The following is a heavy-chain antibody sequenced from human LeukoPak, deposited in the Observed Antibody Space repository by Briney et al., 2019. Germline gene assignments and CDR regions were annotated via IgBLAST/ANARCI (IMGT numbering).Heavy chain of an antibody. CDR2: MNPNSGNT. D-gene: IGHD5-24*01. Sequence: ASVKVSCKASGYTFTSYDINWVRQATGRGLEWMGWMNPNSGNTGYAQKFQGRVTMTRNTSISTAYMELSSLRSEDTAVYYCARGGFVWLQRTLGYWGQGTLVTVSS. V-gene: IGHV1-8*01. J-gene: IGHJ4*02. CDR3: ARGGFVWLQRTLGY. CDR1: GYTFTSYD.